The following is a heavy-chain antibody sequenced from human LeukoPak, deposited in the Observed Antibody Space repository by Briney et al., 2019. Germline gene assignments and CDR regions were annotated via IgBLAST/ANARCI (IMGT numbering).Heavy chain of an antibody. Sequence: SVKVSCKASGGTFSSYGISWVRQAPGQGLEWMGRIIPIFGTANYAQKFQGRVTITADKFTSTACMEVSSLRSEDTAVYYCARTNYYDSSGYKGAGTYYYGMDVWGQGTTVTVSS. J-gene: IGHJ6*02. CDR1: GGTFSSYG. CDR2: IIPIFGTA. V-gene: IGHV1-69*06. D-gene: IGHD3-22*01. CDR3: ARTNYYDSSGYKGAGTYYYGMDV.